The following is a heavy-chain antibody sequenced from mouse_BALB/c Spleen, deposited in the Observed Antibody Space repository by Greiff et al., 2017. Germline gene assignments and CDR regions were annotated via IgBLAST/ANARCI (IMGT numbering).Heavy chain of an antibody. D-gene: IGHD2-1*01. CDR1: GFTFSSYA. Sequence: DVMLVESGGGLVKPGGSLKLSCAASGFTFSSYAMSWVRQSPEKRLEWVAEISSGGSYTYYPDTVTGRFTISRDNAKNNLYLQMSSLKSEDTAMYYCAYGNAWFAYWGQGTLVTVSA. V-gene: IGHV5-9-4*01. J-gene: IGHJ3*01. CDR2: ISSGGSYT. CDR3: AYGNAWFAY.